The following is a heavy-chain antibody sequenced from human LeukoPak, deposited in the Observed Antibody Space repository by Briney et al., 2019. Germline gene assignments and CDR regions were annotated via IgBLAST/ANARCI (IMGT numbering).Heavy chain of an antibody. V-gene: IGHV3-23*01. CDR2: ISNSGGTT. CDR1: GFTFSSYA. D-gene: IGHD3-22*01. CDR3: ARGPVTMIVVVEDAFDI. Sequence: GSLRLSCAASGFTFSSYAMSWVLQAPGKGLEWVSAISNSGGTTFYADSVKGRFTISRDNSKNTLYLQMNSLRAEDTAVYYCARGPVTMIVVVEDAFDIWGQGTMVTVSS. J-gene: IGHJ3*02.